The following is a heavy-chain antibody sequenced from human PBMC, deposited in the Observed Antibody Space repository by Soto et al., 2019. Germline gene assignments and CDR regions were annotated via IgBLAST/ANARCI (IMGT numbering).Heavy chain of an antibody. D-gene: IGHD2-2*01. J-gene: IGHJ5*02. V-gene: IGHV5-10-1*01. CDR1: GYSFTSYW. CDR3: ARYRCSSTSCSRWFDP. Sequence: PGESLKISCKGSGYSFTSYWISWVRQMPGKGLEWMGRIDPSDSCTNYSPSFQGHVTISADKSISTAYLQWSSLKASDTAMYYCARYRCSSTSCSRWFDPWGQGTLVTVSS. CDR2: IDPSDSCT.